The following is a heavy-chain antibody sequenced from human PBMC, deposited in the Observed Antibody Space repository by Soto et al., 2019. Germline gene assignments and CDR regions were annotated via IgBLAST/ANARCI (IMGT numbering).Heavy chain of an antibody. CDR2: INHSGST. D-gene: IGHD6-19*01. J-gene: IGHJ4*02. Sequence: SETLSLTCAVYGGSFSGYYWSWIRQPPGKGLEWIGEINHSGSTNYNPSLKSRVAISVDTSKNQFSLKLSSVTAADTAVYYCARASIAVAACDYWGQGTLVTVSS. CDR1: GGSFSGYY. V-gene: IGHV4-34*01. CDR3: ARASIAVAACDY.